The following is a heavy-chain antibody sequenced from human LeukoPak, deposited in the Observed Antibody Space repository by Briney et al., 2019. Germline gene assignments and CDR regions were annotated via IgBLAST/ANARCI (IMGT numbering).Heavy chain of an antibody. CDR1: GGTFSSYA. CDR2: IIPIPGIA. Sequence: SVKVSCKASGGTFSSYAISWVRQAPGQGLEWMGRIIPIPGIANYAQKFQGRVTITADKSTSTAYMELSSLRSEDTAVYYCAVGVELRFFYFDYWGQGTLVTVSS. J-gene: IGHJ4*02. CDR3: AVGVELRFFYFDY. V-gene: IGHV1-69*04. D-gene: IGHD1-7*01.